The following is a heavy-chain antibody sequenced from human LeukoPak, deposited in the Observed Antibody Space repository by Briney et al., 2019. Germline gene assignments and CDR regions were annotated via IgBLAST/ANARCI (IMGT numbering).Heavy chain of an antibody. Sequence: PSETLSLTCAVYGGSFSGYYWSWIRQPPGKGLEWIGEINHSGSTNYNPSLKSRVTISVDTSKNQFSLKLSSVTAADTAVYYCARGHCSSTSCYSVQYYYYGMDVWGQGTTVTVSS. CDR2: INHSGST. J-gene: IGHJ6*02. CDR3: ARGHCSSTSCYSVQYYYYGMDV. D-gene: IGHD2-2*02. CDR1: GGSFSGYY. V-gene: IGHV4-34*01.